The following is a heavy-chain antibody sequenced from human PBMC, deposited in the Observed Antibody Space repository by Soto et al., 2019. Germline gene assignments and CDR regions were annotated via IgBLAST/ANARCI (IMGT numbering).Heavy chain of an antibody. V-gene: IGHV3-23*01. D-gene: IGHD4-17*01. CDR1: GFTFSSYA. Sequence: GGSLRLSCAASGFTFSSYAMSWVRQAPGAGLEWVSGISASGGRTYYADSVRGRFTISRDDSNNALFLQMDSPRAEDTALYYCAKDPNGDYVGAFDIWGRGTMVTVSS. J-gene: IGHJ3*02. CDR2: ISASGGRT. CDR3: AKDPNGDYVGAFDI.